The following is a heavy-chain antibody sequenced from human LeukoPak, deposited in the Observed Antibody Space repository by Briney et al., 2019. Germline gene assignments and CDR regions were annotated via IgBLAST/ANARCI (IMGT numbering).Heavy chain of an antibody. CDR2: IIPIFGTA. CDR3: ARSLLGELSLYPFDY. CDR1: GGTFSSYA. Sequence: ASVKVSCKASGGTFSSYAISWVRQAPGQGLEWMGGIIPIFGTANYAQKFQGRVTITTGESTSTAYMELSSLRSEDTAVYYCARSLLGELSLYPFDYWGQGTLVTVSS. D-gene: IGHD3-16*02. V-gene: IGHV1-69*05. J-gene: IGHJ4*02.